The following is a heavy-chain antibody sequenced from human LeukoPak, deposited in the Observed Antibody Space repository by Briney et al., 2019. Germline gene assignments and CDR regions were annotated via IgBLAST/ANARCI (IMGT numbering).Heavy chain of an antibody. D-gene: IGHD5-18*01. CDR3: ARGRFFVDTTMAHDY. CDR2: INDRGNT. Sequence: SETLSLTCAVYGGSFSSYYWSWIRQPPGKGLEWIGEINDRGNTNNNPSLKSRVTISEETFKNQFSLKLSSVTAADTAVYYCARGRFFVDTTMAHDYWGQGTLVTVSS. V-gene: IGHV4-34*01. CDR1: GGSFSSYY. J-gene: IGHJ4*02.